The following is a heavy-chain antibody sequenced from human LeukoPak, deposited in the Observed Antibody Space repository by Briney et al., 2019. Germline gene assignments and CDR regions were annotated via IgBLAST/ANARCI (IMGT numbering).Heavy chain of an antibody. CDR1: GFTFSSYS. D-gene: IGHD4-23*01. CDR2: ISGSGGST. CDR3: AKDSDYGGKGDFDY. Sequence: GGSLRLSCAASGFTFSSYSMNWVRQAPGKGLEWVSGISGSGGSTYYADSVKGRFTISRDNSKSTLYLQMNSLRAEDTAVYYCAKDSDYGGKGDFDYWGQGTLVTVSS. J-gene: IGHJ4*02. V-gene: IGHV3-23*01.